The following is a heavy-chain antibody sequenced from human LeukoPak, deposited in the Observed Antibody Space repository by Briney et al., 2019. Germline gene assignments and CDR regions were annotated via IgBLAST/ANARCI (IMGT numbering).Heavy chain of an antibody. J-gene: IGHJ4*02. V-gene: IGHV3-23*01. CDR2: ISGSGVST. CDR3: ARNHDIRNARYFDY. D-gene: IGHD3-22*01. CDR1: GFTFSSYA. Sequence: GGSLRLSCAASGFTFSSYAMTWVRQAPGKGLEWVSAISGSGVSTYYADSVKGRFTISRDNSNNTLYLQMSSLRAEDTAVYYCARNHDIRNARYFDYWGQGTLVAVSS.